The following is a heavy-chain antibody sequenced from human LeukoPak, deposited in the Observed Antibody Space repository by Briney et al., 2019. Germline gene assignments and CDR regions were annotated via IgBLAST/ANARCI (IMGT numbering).Heavy chain of an antibody. D-gene: IGHD6-13*01. Sequence: SETLSLTCSDSGGSISSYYWNWIRKTPGKRLEGIGYIYYSGSTNYNPSLKSRVTISVDTSKNQFSLKLSSVTAADTAVYYCAREPGYSSSWDNHWYFDLWGRGTLVTVFS. CDR2: IYYSGST. CDR1: GGSISSYY. V-gene: IGHV4-59*01. CDR3: AREPGYSSSWDNHWYFDL. J-gene: IGHJ2*01.